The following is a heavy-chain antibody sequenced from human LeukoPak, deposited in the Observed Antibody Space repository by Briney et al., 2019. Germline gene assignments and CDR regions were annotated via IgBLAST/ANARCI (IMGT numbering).Heavy chain of an antibody. CDR2: VYYSGST. V-gene: IGHV4-59*08. CDR3: ARHGGGTYLQY. Sequence: SETLSLTCTVSGGSISSYYWSWIRQPPGRGLEWIGYVYYSGSTNYNSSLKSRVTISVDASKNQFSLNLRSVTAADTAVYYCARHGGGTYLQYWGQGALVIVSA. CDR1: GGSISSYY. J-gene: IGHJ4*02. D-gene: IGHD1-26*01.